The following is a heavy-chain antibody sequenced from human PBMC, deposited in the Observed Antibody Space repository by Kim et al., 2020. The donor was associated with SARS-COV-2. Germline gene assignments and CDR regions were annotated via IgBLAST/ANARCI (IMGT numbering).Heavy chain of an antibody. J-gene: IGHJ2*01. V-gene: IGHV3-49*03. CDR1: GFTFGDYA. D-gene: IGHD2-15*01. Sequence: GGSLRLSCTASGFTFGDYAMSWFRQAPGKGLEWVGFIRSKAYGGTTEYAASVKGRFTISRDDSKSIAYLQMNSLKTEDTAVYYCTRVGYCSGGSCYLPWYFDLWGRGTLVTVSS. CDR3: TRVGYCSGGSCYLPWYFDL. CDR2: IRSKAYGGTT.